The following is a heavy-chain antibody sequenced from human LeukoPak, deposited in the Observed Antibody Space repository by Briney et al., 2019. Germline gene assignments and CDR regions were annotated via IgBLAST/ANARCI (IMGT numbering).Heavy chain of an antibody. CDR2: IYTSGST. CDR3: ARDRGETISGWSRLAPSYYFDY. V-gene: IGHV4-4*07. J-gene: IGHJ4*02. Sequence: SETLSLTCSVSGASINNYYWSWIRQPAGKGLEWIGRIYTSGSTNYNPSLKSRVTMSVDTSKNQFSLKLSSVTAADTAVYYCARDRGETISGWSRLAPSYYFDYWGQGTLVTVSS. D-gene: IGHD6-19*01. CDR1: GASINNYY.